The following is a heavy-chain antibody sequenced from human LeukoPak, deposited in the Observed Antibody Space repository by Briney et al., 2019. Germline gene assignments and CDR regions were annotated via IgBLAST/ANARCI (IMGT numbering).Heavy chain of an antibody. CDR1: GIAVSSNY. Sequence: GGSLRLSCAASGIAVSSNYMSSVCQAPGRGLEWVSVLFSGGSIYYADSVKGRFTISRDNSKNTLYLQMNSLRAEETAVYYCARGGGYGQDFDYWGQGTLVTVSS. V-gene: IGHV3-53*01. J-gene: IGHJ4*02. CDR2: LFSGGSI. D-gene: IGHD5-12*01. CDR3: ARGGGYGQDFDY.